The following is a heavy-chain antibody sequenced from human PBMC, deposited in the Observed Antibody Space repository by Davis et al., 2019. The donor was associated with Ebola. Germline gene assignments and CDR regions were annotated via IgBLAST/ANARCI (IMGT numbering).Heavy chain of an antibody. D-gene: IGHD3-10*01. CDR2: IYYSGST. Sequence: PSETLSLTCTVSGVSISSSSYYWGWIRQPPGKGLEWIGSIYYSGSTYYNPSLKSRVTISVDTSKNQFSLKLSSVTAADTAVYYCARDEPPRYYYGSGKGWFDPWGQGTLVTVSS. CDR3: ARDEPPRYYYGSGKGWFDP. V-gene: IGHV4-39*07. J-gene: IGHJ5*02. CDR1: GVSISSSSYY.